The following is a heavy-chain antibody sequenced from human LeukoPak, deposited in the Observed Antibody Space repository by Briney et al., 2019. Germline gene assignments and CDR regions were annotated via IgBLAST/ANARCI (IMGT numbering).Heavy chain of an antibody. V-gene: IGHV3-23*01. J-gene: IGHJ4*02. CDR3: ARASWVSSADAVR. CDR1: GLRFSSFA. Sequence: PGGSLRLSCAASGLRFSSFAMSWVRQAPARGLEWLSSMKGTGEKFYADSVRGRFTLSRDDSRNTVYLQLNNLRVEDTAVYYCARASWVSSADAVRWGQGTVVTVSS. D-gene: IGHD3-16*01. CDR2: MKGTGEK.